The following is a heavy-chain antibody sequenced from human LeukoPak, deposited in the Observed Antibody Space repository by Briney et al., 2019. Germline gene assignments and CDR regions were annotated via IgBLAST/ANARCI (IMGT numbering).Heavy chain of an antibody. D-gene: IGHD1-14*01. CDR3: ANTNRATFYYFDY. Sequence: GGSLRLSCAASGFTFGSYAMSWVRQAPGKGLEWVSAISGSGGSTYYADSVKGRFTISRDNSKNTLYLQMNSLRAEDTAVYYCANTNRATFYYFDYWGQGTLVTVSS. J-gene: IGHJ4*02. V-gene: IGHV3-23*01. CDR2: ISGSGGST. CDR1: GFTFGSYA.